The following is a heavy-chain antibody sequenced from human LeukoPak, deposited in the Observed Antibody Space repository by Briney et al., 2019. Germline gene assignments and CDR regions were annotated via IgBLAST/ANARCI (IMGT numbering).Heavy chain of an antibody. CDR1: GYSFTSYW. CDR2: IDPSDSYT. V-gene: IGHV5-10-1*01. D-gene: IGHD4-17*01. Sequence: GESLKISCKGSGYSFTSYWISWVRQMPGKGLEWMGRIDPSDSYTNYSPSFQGHVTISADKSISTAYLQWSSLKASDTAMYYCARRAYDDYTFDYWGQGTLVTVSS. CDR3: ARRAYDDYTFDY. J-gene: IGHJ4*02.